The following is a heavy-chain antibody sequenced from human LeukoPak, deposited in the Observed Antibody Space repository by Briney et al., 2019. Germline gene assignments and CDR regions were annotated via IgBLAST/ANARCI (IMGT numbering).Heavy chain of an antibody. CDR1: GFXFSGYG. D-gene: IGHD3-10*01. J-gene: IGHJ4*02. Sequence: PGRSLRLSCAASGFXFSGYGMHWVRQAPGKGLEWVALIWYDGSNKYYADSVKGRFTISRDNSKNTLYLQMNSLRAEDTAVYYCASSIGSGSYYGLADYWGQGTLVTVSS. CDR2: IWYDGSNK. CDR3: ASSIGSGSYYGLADY. V-gene: IGHV3-33*01.